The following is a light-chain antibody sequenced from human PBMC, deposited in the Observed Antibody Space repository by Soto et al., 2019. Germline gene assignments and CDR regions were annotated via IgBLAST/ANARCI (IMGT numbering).Light chain of an antibody. J-gene: IGKJ1*01. Sequence: EIVLTQSPGTLPLSPGERATLSCRASQSVSNNYLAWYQQKPGQAPRLLIYGASNRATGIPDRFSGGGSGTDFTLTISRLEPEDFAVYYCQQYGSSGTFGQGTKVDIK. CDR2: GAS. CDR3: QQYGSSGT. V-gene: IGKV3-20*01. CDR1: QSVSNNY.